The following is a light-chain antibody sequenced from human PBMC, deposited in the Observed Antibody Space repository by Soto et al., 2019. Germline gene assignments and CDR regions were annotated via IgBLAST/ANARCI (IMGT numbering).Light chain of an antibody. CDR2: KAS. V-gene: IGKV1-5*03. Sequence: DIPMTQSPSTLSASVGDRVTITCRASQSISSWLAWYQQKPGKAPKVLIYKASTLESVVPSRFSGSGSGTEFTLTINSLQPDDFATYYCQQYKSYFRTFGQGTKVEIK. CDR3: QQYKSYFRT. J-gene: IGKJ1*01. CDR1: QSISSW.